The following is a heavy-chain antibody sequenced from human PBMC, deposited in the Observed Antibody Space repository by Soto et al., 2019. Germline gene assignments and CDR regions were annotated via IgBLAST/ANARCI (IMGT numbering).Heavy chain of an antibody. CDR1: GDSISNLDYF. CDR3: ARGRYCLTGRCFPNWFDS. Sequence: SETLSLTCSVSGDSISNLDYFWAWIRQPPGQALEYIGYIYKSATTYYNPSFESRVAISVDTSKSQFSLNVTSVAAADTAVYFCARGRYCLTGRCFPNWFDSWGQGALVTVS. J-gene: IGHJ5*01. V-gene: IGHV4-30-4*01. D-gene: IGHD7-27*01. CDR2: IYKSATT.